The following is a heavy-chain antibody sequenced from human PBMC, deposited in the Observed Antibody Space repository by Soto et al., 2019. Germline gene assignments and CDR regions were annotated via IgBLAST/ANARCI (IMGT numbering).Heavy chain of an antibody. CDR2: ISGSGGDI. CDR3: AKDRFGIVGPVDY. V-gene: IGHV3-23*01. CDR1: GLIFSDYA. Sequence: EVQLLESGGNLVQPGGSLRLSCAASGLIFSDYAMSWVRQAPGKGLECVACISGSGGDIFYADSVKGRFTISRDNSKNTLSLHMNSLRVDDTAVYFCAKDRFGIVGPVDYWGQGTLVTVSS. J-gene: IGHJ4*02. D-gene: IGHD1-26*01.